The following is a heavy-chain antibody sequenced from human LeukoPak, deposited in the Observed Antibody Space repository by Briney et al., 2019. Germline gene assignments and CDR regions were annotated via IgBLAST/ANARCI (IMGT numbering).Heavy chain of an antibody. V-gene: IGHV3-21*01. D-gene: IGHD5-18*01. CDR3: ARGDPDTAMDY. CDR1: GFTFSSYS. J-gene: IGHJ4*02. CDR2: ISSSSSYI. Sequence: GGSLRLSCAASGFTFSSYSMNWVRQAPGKGLEWVSSISSSSSYIYYADSVKGRFTISRDNAKNSLYLQMNSLRAGDTAVYYCARGDPDTAMDYWGQRTLVTVSS.